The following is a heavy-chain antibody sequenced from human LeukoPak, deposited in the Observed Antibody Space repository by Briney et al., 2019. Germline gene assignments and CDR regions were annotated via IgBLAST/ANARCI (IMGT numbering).Heavy chain of an antibody. CDR3: ARELSNGRGVPNY. Sequence: GGSLRLSCAASGFTFSSYGMHWVRQAPGKGLEWVAVIWYDGSNKYYADSVKGRFTISRDNSKNTLYLQMNSLRAEDTAVYYCARELSNGRGVPNYWGQGTLVTVSS. CDR1: GFTFSSYG. J-gene: IGHJ4*02. CDR2: IWYDGSNK. V-gene: IGHV3-33*01. D-gene: IGHD1-26*01.